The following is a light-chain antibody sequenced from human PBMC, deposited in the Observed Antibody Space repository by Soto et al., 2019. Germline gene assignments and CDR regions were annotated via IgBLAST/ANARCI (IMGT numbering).Light chain of an antibody. CDR1: RSDVGSYNR. J-gene: IGLJ1*01. V-gene: IGLV2-18*02. CDR3: SSHTSSSTSYV. Sequence: QSALTQPPSVSGSPGQSVTISCTGTRSDVGSYNRVSWYQQPPGKAPKLLIYDVSNRPSGVSNRFSGSKSANTASLTISGLQAEDEADYYCSSHTSSSTSYVFGTGTKVTVL. CDR2: DVS.